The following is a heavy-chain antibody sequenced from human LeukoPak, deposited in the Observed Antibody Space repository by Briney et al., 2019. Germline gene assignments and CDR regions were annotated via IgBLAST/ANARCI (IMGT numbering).Heavy chain of an antibody. J-gene: IGHJ4*02. CDR2: ISAYNGNT. CDR3: ARDDYYDSSGYYSFFDY. V-gene: IGHV1-18*01. CDR1: GYTFTSYG. D-gene: IGHD3-22*01. Sequence: GSVKVSCKASGYTFTSYGISWVRQAPGQGLEWMGWISAYNGNTNYAQKLQGRVTMTTDTSTSTAYMELRSLRSDDTAVYYCARDDYYDSSGYYSFFDYWGQGTLVTVSS.